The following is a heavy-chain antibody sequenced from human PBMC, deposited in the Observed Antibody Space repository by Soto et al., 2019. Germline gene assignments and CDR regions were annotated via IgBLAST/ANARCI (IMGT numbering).Heavy chain of an antibody. CDR3: ARRYSSSFDY. D-gene: IGHD6-13*01. V-gene: IGHV4-59*08. Sequence: SETLSLTCTVSGGSISSYYWSRIRQPPGKGLEWIGYIYYSGSTNYNPSLKSRVTISVDTSKNQFSLKLSSVTAADTAVYYCARRYSSSFDYWGQGTLVTVSS. J-gene: IGHJ4*02. CDR1: GGSISSYY. CDR2: IYYSGST.